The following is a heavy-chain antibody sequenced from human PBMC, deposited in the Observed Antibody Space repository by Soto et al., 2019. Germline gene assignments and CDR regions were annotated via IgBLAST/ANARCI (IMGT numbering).Heavy chain of an antibody. Sequence: GESLKISCAASGFTFSSYGMHWVRQAPGKGLEWVAVIWYDGSNKYYADSVKGRFTISRDNSKNTLYLQMNSLRAEDTAVYYCARDWEQQLISYYFDYWGQGTLVTVSS. CDR2: IWYDGSNK. V-gene: IGHV3-33*01. CDR3: ARDWEQQLISYYFDY. J-gene: IGHJ4*02. D-gene: IGHD6-13*01. CDR1: GFTFSSYG.